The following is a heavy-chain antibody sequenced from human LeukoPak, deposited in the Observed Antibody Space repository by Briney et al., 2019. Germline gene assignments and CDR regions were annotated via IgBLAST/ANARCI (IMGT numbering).Heavy chain of an antibody. CDR3: ARARHSSGWEDC. J-gene: IGHJ4*02. V-gene: IGHV1-8*01. CDR2: MNPNSGNT. Sequence: ASVKVSCKASGYTFTSYDINWVRQATGQGLEWMGWMNPNSGNTGYAQKFQGRVTMTRNTSINTAYMELSSLRSEDTAVYYCARARHSSGWEDCWGQGTLVTVSS. D-gene: IGHD6-19*01. CDR1: GYTFTSYD.